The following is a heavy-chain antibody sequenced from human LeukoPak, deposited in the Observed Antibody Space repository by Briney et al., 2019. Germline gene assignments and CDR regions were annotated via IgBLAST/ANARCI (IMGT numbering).Heavy chain of an antibody. Sequence: PSETLSLTCTVSGGSINSGGYYWAWIRQPPGKGLEWIGSIYYSGSTYYNPSLKSRVTISIDMSKNQFSLKLSSVTATDTAVYYWASLGGGGGSGPADLDYGAQGPLVTVPS. CDR1: GGSINSGGYY. CDR3: ASLGGGGGSGPADLDY. J-gene: IGHJ4*02. CDR2: IYYSGST. V-gene: IGHV4-39*01. D-gene: IGHD2-15*01.